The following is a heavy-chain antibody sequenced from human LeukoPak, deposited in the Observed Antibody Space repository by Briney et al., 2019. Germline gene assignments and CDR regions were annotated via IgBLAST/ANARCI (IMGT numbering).Heavy chain of an antibody. J-gene: IGHJ6*04. CDR3: ARGRYYYGMDV. Sequence: GGSPRLSCAASGFTFSSYAMHWVRQAPGKGLEWVAVISYDGSNKYYADSVKGRFTISRDNSKNTLYLQMNSLRAEDTAVYYCARGRYYYGMDVWGKGTTVTVSS. CDR1: GFTFSSYA. CDR2: ISYDGSNK. V-gene: IGHV3-30*04.